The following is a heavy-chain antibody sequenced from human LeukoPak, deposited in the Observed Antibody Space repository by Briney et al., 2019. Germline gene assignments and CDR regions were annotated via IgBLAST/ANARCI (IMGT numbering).Heavy chain of an antibody. J-gene: IGHJ4*02. D-gene: IGHD3-10*01. CDR2: ISTDGSST. CDR1: GFTFDSYW. Sequence: GGSLRLSCAASGFTFDSYWMHWVRQAPGKGLVWVSHISTDGSSTIYADSVKGQFTMSRDSAKNTLYLQMNSLRAEDTAVYYCARVLYYGIDYWGQGTLVTVSS. V-gene: IGHV3-74*01. CDR3: ARVLYYGIDY.